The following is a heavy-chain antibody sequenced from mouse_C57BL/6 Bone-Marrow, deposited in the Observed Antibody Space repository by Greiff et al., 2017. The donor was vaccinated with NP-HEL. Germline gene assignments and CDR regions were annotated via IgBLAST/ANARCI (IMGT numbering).Heavy chain of an antibody. J-gene: IGHJ2*01. CDR3: ARGLRRGVFDY. CDR2: ISYDGSN. CDR1: GYSITSGYY. V-gene: IGHV3-6*01. D-gene: IGHD2-4*01. Sequence: EVQLVESGPGLVKPSQSLSLTCSVTGYSITSGYYWNWIRQFPGNKLEWMGYISYDGSNNYNPSLKNRISITRDTSKNQFFLKLNSVTTEDTATYYCARGLRRGVFDYWGQGTTLTVSS.